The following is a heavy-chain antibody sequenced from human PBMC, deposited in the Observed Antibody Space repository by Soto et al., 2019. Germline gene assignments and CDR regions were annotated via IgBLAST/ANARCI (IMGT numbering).Heavy chain of an antibody. V-gene: IGHV3-74*01. CDR1: GFTCTNYW. J-gene: IGHJ6*02. Sequence: PGWSLRLSCAASGFTCTNYWMHWVRQAPGKGLVWIARVNSDGSDKAYADSVRGRFTISRDNGKNTLYLQMNSLSAEDTAVYYCASEIPRVIGYYYYGMDVWGQGTTVTVSS. CDR2: VNSDGSDK. D-gene: IGHD3-10*01. CDR3: ASEIPRVIGYYYYGMDV.